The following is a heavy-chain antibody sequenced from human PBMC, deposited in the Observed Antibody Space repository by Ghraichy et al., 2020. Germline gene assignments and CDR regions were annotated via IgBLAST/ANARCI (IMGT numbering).Heavy chain of an antibody. CDR1: GFSFSNAW. Sequence: GESLNISCAASGFSFSNAWMTWVRQAPGKGLEWVGRIKSKADGGTTDYAAPVKGRFTISRDDSENTLYVQMNSLRTEDTAVYYCTTAVMATSFDYWGQGTLVTVSS. D-gene: IGHD5-24*01. CDR3: TTAVMATSFDY. CDR2: IKSKADGGTT. J-gene: IGHJ4*02. V-gene: IGHV3-15*01.